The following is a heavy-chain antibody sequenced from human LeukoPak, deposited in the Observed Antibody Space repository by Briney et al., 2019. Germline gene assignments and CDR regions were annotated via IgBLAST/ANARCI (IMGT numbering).Heavy chain of an antibody. Sequence: ASVKVSCKASGYTFTSYDINWVRQATGQGLEWMGWMNPNSGNTGYAQKFQGRVTVTRNTSISTAYMELSSLRSEDTAVYYCARGRLGTGRRYYYYYMDVWGKGTTVTVSS. CDR3: ARGRLGTGRRYYYYYMDV. J-gene: IGHJ6*03. CDR1: GYTFTSYD. CDR2: MNPNSGNT. D-gene: IGHD1-14*01. V-gene: IGHV1-8*01.